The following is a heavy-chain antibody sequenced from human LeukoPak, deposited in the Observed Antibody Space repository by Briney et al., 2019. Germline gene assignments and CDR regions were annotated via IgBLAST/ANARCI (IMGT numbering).Heavy chain of an antibody. Sequence: GGSLRLSCAASGFTFSSYAMGWVRQAPGKGLEWVSAITASGGNTYYADSVKGRFTISRDNSKNTLYLQVNSLRAEDAAVYYCAKGNGYSYGRYYFDYWGQGTLVTVSS. V-gene: IGHV3-23*01. J-gene: IGHJ4*02. CDR3: AKGNGYSYGRYYFDY. CDR2: ITASGGNT. CDR1: GFTFSSYA. D-gene: IGHD5-18*01.